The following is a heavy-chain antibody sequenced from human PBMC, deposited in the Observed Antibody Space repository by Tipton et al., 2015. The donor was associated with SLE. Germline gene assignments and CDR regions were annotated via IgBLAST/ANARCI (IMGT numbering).Heavy chain of an antibody. J-gene: IGHJ4*02. V-gene: IGHV3-23*03. Sequence: GSLRLSCTASGFTFNNYAMSWVRQAPGKGLEWISVIYSGGSNAYYADSVKGRFTISRDNSKNTLYLQMNSLRTEDTAFYYCAKGGYGGGASPCYLGDGGQGPLVPAPS. D-gene: IGHD2-21*01. CDR1: GFTFNNYA. CDR3: AKGGYGGGASPCYLGD. CDR2: IYSGGSNA.